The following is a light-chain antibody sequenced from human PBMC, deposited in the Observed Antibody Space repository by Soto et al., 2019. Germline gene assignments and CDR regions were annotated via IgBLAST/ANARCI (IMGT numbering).Light chain of an antibody. Sequence: QSALTQPPSASGSPGQSVIISCTGTSNDVGGYNYVSWYQQHPGKAPKLLIYDVTKRPSGVPDRFSGSKSGNTASLTVSGLQAEDEADYYCSSYGGSNNVVFGGGTKVTVL. J-gene: IGLJ3*02. CDR2: DVT. CDR3: SSYGGSNNVV. CDR1: SNDVGGYNY. V-gene: IGLV2-8*01.